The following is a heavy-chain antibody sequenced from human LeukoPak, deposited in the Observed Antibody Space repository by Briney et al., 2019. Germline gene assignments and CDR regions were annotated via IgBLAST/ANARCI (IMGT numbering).Heavy chain of an antibody. D-gene: IGHD1-1*01. CDR2: IIPIVGTA. CDR3: AGWRWYNWNNEFT. J-gene: IGHJ5*01. Sequence: SVNVSCKATGGTFTSYTISWVRRAPGQGLEWMGGIIPIVGTANYAKKFQARVTITADASTSTAYMGLRRLRSEDTAVYYCAGWRWYNWNNEFTWGGQRTLVTVPA. V-gene: IGHV1-69*01. CDR1: GGTFTSYT.